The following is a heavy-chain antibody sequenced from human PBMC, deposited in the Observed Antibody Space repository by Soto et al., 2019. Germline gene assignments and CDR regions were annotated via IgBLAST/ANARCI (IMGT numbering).Heavy chain of an antibody. Sequence: PSETLSLTCAVYGGSFSGYYWSWIRQPPGKGLEWIGEINHSGSTNYNPSLKSRVTISVDTSKNQFSLKLSSVTAADTAVYYCARDKITGRFDSGGQGTLLTVS. V-gene: IGHV4-34*01. D-gene: IGHD3-22*01. J-gene: IGHJ4*02. CDR2: INHSGST. CDR1: GGSFSGYY. CDR3: ARDKITGRFDS.